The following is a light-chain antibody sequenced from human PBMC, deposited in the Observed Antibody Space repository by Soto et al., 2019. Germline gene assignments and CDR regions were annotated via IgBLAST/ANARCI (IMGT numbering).Light chain of an antibody. CDR2: GVS. CDR1: QSVTSN. CDR3: QQYSQWPLT. J-gene: IGKJ4*01. V-gene: IGKV3-15*01. Sequence: EIVMTQSPATLSVSPGARATLSCRASQSVTSNLAWYQQKPGQAPRLLMYGVSTRATGIPARFGGSGSATEFTLTISSLRSEDFAVYYCQQYSQWPLTFGGGTKVEIK.